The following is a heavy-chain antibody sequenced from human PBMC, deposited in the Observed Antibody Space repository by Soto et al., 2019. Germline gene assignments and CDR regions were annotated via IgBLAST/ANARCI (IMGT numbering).Heavy chain of an antibody. Sequence: PSETLSLTCSVSGDSINGDNYYWGWIRQPPGKGLEWIGCIYYSGNTNYNPSLKTRVTISVDTSKKQFSLKLTSVTAADTAVYYCARDLANYFDYWGQGALVTVSS. V-gene: IGHV4-39*07. J-gene: IGHJ4*02. CDR1: GDSINGDNYY. CDR2: IYYSGNT. CDR3: ARDLANYFDY.